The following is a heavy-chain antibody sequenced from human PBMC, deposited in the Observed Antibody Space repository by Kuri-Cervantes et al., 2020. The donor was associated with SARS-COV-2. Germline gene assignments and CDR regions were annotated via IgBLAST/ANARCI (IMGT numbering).Heavy chain of an antibody. J-gene: IGHJ6*03. CDR3: ARGADSSSSHYYYYYMDV. D-gene: IGHD6-6*01. Sequence: GGSLRLSCAASGFTFSSYSMDWVRQAPGKGLEWVSSISSSNSYIYYADSVKGRFTISRDNAKNSLYLQMNSLRAEDTAVYYCARGADSSSSHYYYYYMDVWGKGTTVTVSS. CDR2: ISSSNSYI. CDR1: GFTFSSYS. V-gene: IGHV3-21*01.